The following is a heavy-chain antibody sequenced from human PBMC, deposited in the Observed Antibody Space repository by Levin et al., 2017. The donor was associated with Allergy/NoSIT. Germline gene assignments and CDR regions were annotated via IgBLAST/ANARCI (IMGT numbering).Heavy chain of an antibody. CDR1: GDSINGYY. J-gene: IGHJ5*02. Sequence: GSLRLSCTVSGDSINGYYWSWIRQPAGKGLEWIGHIYTSGSTNYNPSLQSRVTMSVDTSKNQFSLKLSSVTAADTAVYYCARDGRYCTSSSCYGWFDPWDQGTLVTVSS. CDR2: IYTSGST. V-gene: IGHV4-4*07. D-gene: IGHD2-2*01. CDR3: ARDGRYCTSSSCYGWFDP.